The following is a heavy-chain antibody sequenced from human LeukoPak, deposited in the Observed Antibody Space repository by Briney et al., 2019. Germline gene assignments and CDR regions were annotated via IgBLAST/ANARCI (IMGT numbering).Heavy chain of an antibody. CDR3: ARDWAYCGGDCPYYFDY. D-gene: IGHD2-21*02. Sequence: ASVRVSCKASGGTFSSYAISWVRQAPGQGLEWMGGIIPIFGTANYAQKFQGRVTITADKSTSTAYMELSSLRSEDTAVYYCARDWAYCGGDCPYYFDYWGQGTLVTVSS. CDR2: IIPIFGTA. J-gene: IGHJ4*02. V-gene: IGHV1-69*06. CDR1: GGTFSSYA.